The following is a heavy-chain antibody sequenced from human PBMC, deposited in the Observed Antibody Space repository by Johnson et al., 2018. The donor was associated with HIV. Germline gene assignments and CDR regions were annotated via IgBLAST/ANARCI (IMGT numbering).Heavy chain of an antibody. Sequence: VQLVESGGGLVQPGGSLRLSCAASGFTFSSYAMSWVRQAPGKGLEWVSAISGSGGSTYYADSVKGRFTISRDNAKNSLYVQMNSLRPEDTALYYCAKSYDPYNSCWYFAFEVWGQGTMVTVSS. D-gene: IGHD6-19*01. CDR2: ISGSGGST. CDR3: AKSYDPYNSCWYFAFEV. V-gene: IGHV3-23*04. CDR1: GFTFSSYA. J-gene: IGHJ3*01.